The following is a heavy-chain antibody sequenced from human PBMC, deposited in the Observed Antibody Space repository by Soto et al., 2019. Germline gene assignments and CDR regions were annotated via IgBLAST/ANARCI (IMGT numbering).Heavy chain of an antibody. CDR2: IDPSDSYT. D-gene: IGHD5-12*01. Sequence: PEACLKLSCKGYGYSVTSYWISWVRQIPRKGLEWMGRIDPSDSYTNYSPSFQGHVTISADKSISTAYLQWSSLKASDTAMYYCQRDGYNKKGDDAFDIWGQGTMVTVSS. J-gene: IGHJ3*02. CDR3: QRDGYNKKGDDAFDI. CDR1: GYSVTSYW. V-gene: IGHV5-10-1*01.